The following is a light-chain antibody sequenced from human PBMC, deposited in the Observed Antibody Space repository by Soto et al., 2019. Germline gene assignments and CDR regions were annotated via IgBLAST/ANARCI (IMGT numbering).Light chain of an antibody. J-gene: IGKJ1*01. Sequence: EIVMTQSPATLSVSPGGRATLSCMASQSISDTLAWYQQKPGQAPRLLIYGASTRATGFPARFSGSGSGTDFTLTISSLQSEDFAVYYCQQYNNWPWTFGQGTKVDI. CDR2: GAS. CDR3: QQYNNWPWT. V-gene: IGKV3-15*01. CDR1: QSISDT.